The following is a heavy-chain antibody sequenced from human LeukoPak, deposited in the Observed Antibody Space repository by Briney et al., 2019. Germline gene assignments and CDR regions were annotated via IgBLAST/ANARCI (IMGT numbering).Heavy chain of an antibody. V-gene: IGHV4-34*01. CDR1: GGSFSGYY. CDR3: ARVMVIVDY. J-gene: IGHJ4*02. CDR2: INHSGST. D-gene: IGHD3-16*02. Sequence: SETLSLTCVVYGGSFSGYYWSWIRQPPGKGLEWIGEINHSGSTNYNPSLKSRVTISVDTSKNQFSLKLSSVTAADTAVYYCARVMVIVDYWGQGTLVTVSS.